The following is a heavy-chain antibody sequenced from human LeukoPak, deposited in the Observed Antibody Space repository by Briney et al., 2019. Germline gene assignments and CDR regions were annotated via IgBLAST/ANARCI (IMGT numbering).Heavy chain of an antibody. CDR2: IYYTGST. CDR1: GGSISSSSYY. CDR3: ARPGIGRRRHFDY. Sequence: SETLSLTCTVSGGSISSSSYYWGWIRQPPGKGLEWIGNIYYTGSTYYNPSLKNRVTISVDTSKNQFSLKLSSVTAADTAVYYCARPGIGRRRHFDYWGQGTLVTVSS. V-gene: IGHV4-39*07. D-gene: IGHD1-26*01. J-gene: IGHJ4*02.